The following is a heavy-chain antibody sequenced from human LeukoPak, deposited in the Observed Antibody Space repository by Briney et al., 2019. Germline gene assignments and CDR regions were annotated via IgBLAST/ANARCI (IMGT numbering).Heavy chain of an antibody. CDR2: ITSGSNSI. Sequence: GGSLRLSCAASGFTFSSYAMSWVRQAPGKGLEWISYITSGSNSIYYADSVKGRFTISRDNAKNSLYLQMNSLRAEDTAVYYCAKDPNFYYCMDVWGKGTTVTISS. CDR3: AKDPNFYYCMDV. V-gene: IGHV3-48*01. CDR1: GFTFSSYA. J-gene: IGHJ6*03.